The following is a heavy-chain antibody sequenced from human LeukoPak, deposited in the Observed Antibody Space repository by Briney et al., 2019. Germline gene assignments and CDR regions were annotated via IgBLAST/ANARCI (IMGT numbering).Heavy chain of an antibody. CDR3: ARGLRMRGIAAAVNWFDP. Sequence: SETLSLTCAVSGGSISSSNWWSWIRQPPGKGLEWIGEIYHSGSTNYNPSLKSRVTISVDTSKNQFSLKLSSVTAADTAVYYCARGLRMRGIAAAVNWFDPWGQGTLVTVSS. V-gene: IGHV4-4*02. D-gene: IGHD6-13*01. CDR1: GGSISSSNW. CDR2: IYHSGST. J-gene: IGHJ5*02.